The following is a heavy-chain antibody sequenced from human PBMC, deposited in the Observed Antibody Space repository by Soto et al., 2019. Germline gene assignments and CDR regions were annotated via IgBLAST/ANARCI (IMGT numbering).Heavy chain of an antibody. D-gene: IGHD3-16*01. CDR2: ISGTTYGRTA. Sequence: SLRLSCLRSGFTFRDNALRWVRQAPGKGPEWVGLISGTTYGRTAAYAASVRGRFIDTRENSKWIAYLQMNGLKTAVSSVYYCSGLGGLSAPWGPGTLVTVFS. J-gene: IGHJ5*02. CDR1: GFTFRDNA. V-gene: IGHV3-49*04. CDR3: SGLGGLSAP.